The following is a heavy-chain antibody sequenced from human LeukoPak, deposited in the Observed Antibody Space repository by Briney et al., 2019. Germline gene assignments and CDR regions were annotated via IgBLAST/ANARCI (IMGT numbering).Heavy chain of an antibody. J-gene: IGHJ5*02. Sequence: GASVKVSCKASGYTFTSYDINWVRQATGQGLEWMGWMNPNSGNTGYAQKFQGRVTMTRDTSISTAYMELSRLRSDDTAVYYCLGYCSGGSCYGEFDPWGQGTLVTVSS. V-gene: IGHV1-8*01. CDR3: LGYCSGGSCYGEFDP. CDR1: GYTFTSYD. D-gene: IGHD2-15*01. CDR2: MNPNSGNT.